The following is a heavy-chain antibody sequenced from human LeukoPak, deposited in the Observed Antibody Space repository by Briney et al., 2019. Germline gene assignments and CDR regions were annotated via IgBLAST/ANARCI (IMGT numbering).Heavy chain of an antibody. J-gene: IGHJ5*02. CDR2: IYSGADT. Sequence: GGSLRLSCAASGFTVSGDYMSWVHQAPGKGLEWVSVIYSGADTYYADSVKGRFTISRHSSQNTVFLQMNSLRPEDTAVYYCARAQYCSGGSCYSGTLGSWGQGTLVTVSS. CDR3: ARAQYCSGGSCYSGTLGS. V-gene: IGHV3-53*04. D-gene: IGHD2-15*01. CDR1: GFTVSGDY.